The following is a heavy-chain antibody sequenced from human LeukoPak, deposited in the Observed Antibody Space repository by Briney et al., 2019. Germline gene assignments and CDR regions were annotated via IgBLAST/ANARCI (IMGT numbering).Heavy chain of an antibody. V-gene: IGHV3-23*01. CDR2: ITGSGAFT. CDR1: GFTFIKYS. D-gene: IGHD5-24*01. CDR3: AKSGYNRFDY. J-gene: IGHJ4*02. Sequence: GGSLRLSCAASGFTFIKYSMTWVRQAPGKGLEWVSAITGSGAFTDYADSVKGRFTISRDNSKNTLYLQMNSLRAEDTAVYYCAKSGYNRFDYWGQGTLVTVSS.